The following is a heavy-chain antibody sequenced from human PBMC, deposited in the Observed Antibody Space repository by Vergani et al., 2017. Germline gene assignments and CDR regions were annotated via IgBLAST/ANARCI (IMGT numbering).Heavy chain of an antibody. Sequence: EVQLVQSGAEVKKPGESLKISCQISGYSFTKYWIGWVRQMPGKGLEWMGIIHPADSDTRYSPSFQGQVTISVDKSISTAYLQRSSLRASDSAMYYCAKLYGRDSSGSKYVDSWGQGTLVTVSS. CDR3: AKLYGRDSSGSKYVDS. D-gene: IGHD3-22*01. CDR1: GYSFTKYW. J-gene: IGHJ4*02. V-gene: IGHV5-51*01. CDR2: IHPADSDT.